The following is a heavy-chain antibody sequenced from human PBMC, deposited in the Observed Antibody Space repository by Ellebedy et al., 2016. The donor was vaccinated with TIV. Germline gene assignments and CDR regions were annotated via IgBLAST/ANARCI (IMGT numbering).Heavy chain of an antibody. CDR3: ARDSAAGTRDNAFDI. J-gene: IGHJ3*02. CDR2: INWNSGVV. CDR1: GFTFGDYT. Sequence: GGSLRLSXAASGFTFGDYTMHWVRQVPGKGLEWVSAINWNSGVVDYVDSVKGRFTISRDNAKNSLYLQMNSLRAEDTAVYYCARDSAAGTRDNAFDIWGQGTMVTVSS. V-gene: IGHV3-9*01. D-gene: IGHD6-13*01.